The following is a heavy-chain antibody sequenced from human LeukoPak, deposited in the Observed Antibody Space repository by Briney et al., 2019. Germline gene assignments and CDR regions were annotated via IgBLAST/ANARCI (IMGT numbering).Heavy chain of an antibody. Sequence: AASLRLSCAASGFTFSSYAMSWVRQAPGKGLEWVSAISGGGGSTYYADSVKGRFTISRDNSKNTLYLQMNSLRAEDTAVYYCAKRIWFGESKYYFDYWGQGTLVTVSS. D-gene: IGHD3-10*01. V-gene: IGHV3-23*01. J-gene: IGHJ4*02. CDR3: AKRIWFGESKYYFDY. CDR1: GFTFSSYA. CDR2: ISGGGGST.